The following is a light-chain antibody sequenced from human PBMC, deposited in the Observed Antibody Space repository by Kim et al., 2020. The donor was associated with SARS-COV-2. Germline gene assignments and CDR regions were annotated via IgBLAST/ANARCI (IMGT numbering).Light chain of an antibody. J-gene: IGLJ1*01. Sequence: QSVLTQPASVSGSPGQSITISCTGISSDVGGYNYVSWYQQHPGKAPKLMIYDVSNRPSGVSNRFSGSKSGNPASLTISGLQAEDEADYYCTSYTSSSRYVFGSGTKVTVL. V-gene: IGLV2-14*03. CDR2: DVS. CDR1: SSDVGGYNY. CDR3: TSYTSSSRYV.